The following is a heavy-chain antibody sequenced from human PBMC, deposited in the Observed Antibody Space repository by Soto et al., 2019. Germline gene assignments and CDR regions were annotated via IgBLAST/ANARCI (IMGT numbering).Heavy chain of an antibody. CDR3: EKDMGPNMVRRVIIPVGYYYYGMDV. CDR2: TSCNSGSI. J-gene: IGHJ6*04. Sequence: GLSLRLSWAPAGFTFDQYAMHWVRQAPGKGLEWVSGTSCNSGSIGYADSVKRRLSISRDNAKNSLYLQMNSLRAEDTASYYCEKDMGPNMVRRVIIPVGYYYYGMDVWGKGTTVTVSS. CDR1: GFTFDQYA. V-gene: IGHV3-9*01. D-gene: IGHD3-10*01.